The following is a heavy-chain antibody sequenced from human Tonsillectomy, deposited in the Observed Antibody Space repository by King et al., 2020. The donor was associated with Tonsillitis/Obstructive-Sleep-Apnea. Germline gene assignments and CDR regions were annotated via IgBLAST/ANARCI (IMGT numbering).Heavy chain of an antibody. CDR1: GFTFSSYA. CDR3: ARPGYCCSTSCYHNYYMDV. J-gene: IGHJ6*03. V-gene: IGHV3-30*04. Sequence: VLLVESGGGVVQPGRSLRLSCAASGFTFSSYAMHWVRQAPGKGLEWVAVISYDGSNKYYADSVKGRFTISRDNSKNTLYLQMNSLRAEDTAVYYCARPGYCCSTSCYHNYYMDVWGKGTTVTVSS. CDR2: ISYDGSNK. D-gene: IGHD2-2*03.